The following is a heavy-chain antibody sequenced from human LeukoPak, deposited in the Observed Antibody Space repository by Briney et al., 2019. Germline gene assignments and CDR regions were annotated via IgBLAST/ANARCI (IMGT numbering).Heavy chain of an antibody. CDR2: INHSGST. CDR1: GGSFSGYY. Sequence: SETLSLTCAVYGGSFSGYYWSWIRQPPGKGLEWIGEINHSGSTYYNPSLKSRVTISVDTSKNQFSLKLSSVTAADTAVYYCARQVVPAAMSRSNWFDPWGQGTLVTVSS. J-gene: IGHJ5*02. D-gene: IGHD2-2*01. CDR3: ARQVVPAAMSRSNWFDP. V-gene: IGHV4-34*01.